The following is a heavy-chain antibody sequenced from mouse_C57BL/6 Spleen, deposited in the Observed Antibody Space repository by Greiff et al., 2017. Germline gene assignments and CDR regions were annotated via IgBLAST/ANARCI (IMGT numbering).Heavy chain of an antibody. CDR1: GFTFSSYA. CDR2: ISDGGSYT. CDR3: ARARGSSGYPGY. V-gene: IGHV5-4*03. D-gene: IGHD3-2*02. Sequence: DVKLVESGGGLVKPGGSLKLSCAASGFTFSSYAMSWVRQTPEKRLEWVATISDGGSYTYYPDNVKGRFTISRDNAKNNLYLQMSHLKSEDTAMYYCARARGSSGYPGYWGQGTSVTVSS. J-gene: IGHJ4*01.